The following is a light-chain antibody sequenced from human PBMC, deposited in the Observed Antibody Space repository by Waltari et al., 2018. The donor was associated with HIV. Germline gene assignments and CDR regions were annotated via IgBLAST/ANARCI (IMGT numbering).Light chain of an antibody. CDR3: HSSDSSGTYV. CDR2: KDT. V-gene: IGLV3-25*03. J-gene: IGLJ1*01. Sequence: SYELTQPPSVSVSPGQTARITCSGDALQKQYVHWYQQKPGQAPALLIYKDTERPSGIPERFSGSSSGTTVTLTISGVQAEDEADYYCHSSDSSGTYVFGTGTKVTVL. CDR1: ALQKQY.